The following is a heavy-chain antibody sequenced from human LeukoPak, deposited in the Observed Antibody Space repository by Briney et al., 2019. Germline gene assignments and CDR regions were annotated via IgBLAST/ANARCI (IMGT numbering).Heavy chain of an antibody. CDR2: IKQDGSEK. Sequence: GSLRLSCAASGFTFSSYWMSWVRQAPGKGLEWVANIKQDGSEKYYVDSVKGRFTISRDNAKNSLYLQMNSLRAEDTAVYYCARDSAPYYYDSSGYDYWGQGTLVTVSS. J-gene: IGHJ4*02. D-gene: IGHD3-22*01. CDR3: ARDSAPYYYDSSGYDY. V-gene: IGHV3-7*01. CDR1: GFTFSSYW.